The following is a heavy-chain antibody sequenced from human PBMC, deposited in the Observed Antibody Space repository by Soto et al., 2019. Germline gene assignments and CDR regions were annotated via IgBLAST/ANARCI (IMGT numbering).Heavy chain of an antibody. V-gene: IGHV4-61*01. CDR3: ARGYALGIAAPQPRSFDY. J-gene: IGHJ4*02. Sequence: PSETLSLTCTVSGGSVSSGSHYWSWIRQSPGKGLEWIGYIYNSGITKYNATLKSRVTISVDTSKNQFSLKLSSVTAADTAVYYCARGYALGIAAPQPRSFDYWGQGTLVTVS. CDR1: GGSVSSGSHY. D-gene: IGHD6-13*01. CDR2: IYNSGIT.